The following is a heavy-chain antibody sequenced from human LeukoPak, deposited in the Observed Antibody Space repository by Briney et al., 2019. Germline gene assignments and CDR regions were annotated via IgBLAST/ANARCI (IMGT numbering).Heavy chain of an antibody. CDR3: ARAQSKESDDSGSFYRHFDY. D-gene: IGHD3-10*01. CDR1: GFVFYDYA. CDR2: ISWNSGDI. V-gene: IGHV3-9*01. Sequence: GGSLRLSCEATGFVFYDYAMHWVRQVPGKGLEWVSGISWNSGDIAYADSVKGRFTISRDNAKNSLYLQMNSLKPEDTALYYCARAQSKESDDSGSFYRHFDYWGRGTLVTVSS. J-gene: IGHJ4*02.